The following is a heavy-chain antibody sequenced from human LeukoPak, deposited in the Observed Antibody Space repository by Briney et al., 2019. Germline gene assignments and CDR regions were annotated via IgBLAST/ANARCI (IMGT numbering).Heavy chain of an antibody. CDR3: ARGAYCSGGSCYADTFDY. CDR2: IDPSDSYT. J-gene: IGHJ4*02. D-gene: IGHD2-15*01. CDR1: GYSFTSYW. V-gene: IGHV5-10-1*01. Sequence: GESLKISCKGSGYSFTSYWISWVRQMPGKGLEWMGRIDPSDSYTNYSPSFQGHVTISADKSINTAYLQWSSLKASDTAMYYCARGAYCSGGSCYADTFDYWGQGTLVTVSS.